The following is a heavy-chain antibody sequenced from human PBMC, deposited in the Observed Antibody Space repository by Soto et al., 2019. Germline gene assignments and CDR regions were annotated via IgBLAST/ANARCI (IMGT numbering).Heavy chain of an antibody. J-gene: IGHJ4*02. Sequence: PGESLKISCKGSGYSFSKYWIGWVRQMPGKGLEWMGIIYPDDSDTRYSPSFHGQVTISADNSISTSYLQWTSLKASDTAIYYCARHMGGSGGTSEIDYWGQGTLVTVSS. CDR1: GYSFSKYW. V-gene: IGHV5-51*01. CDR3: ARHMGGSGGTSEIDY. D-gene: IGHD1-26*01. CDR2: IYPDDSDT.